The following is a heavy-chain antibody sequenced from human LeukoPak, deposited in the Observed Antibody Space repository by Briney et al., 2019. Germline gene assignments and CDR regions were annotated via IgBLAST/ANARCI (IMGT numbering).Heavy chain of an antibody. D-gene: IGHD2-15*01. CDR1: GFTFSSYE. CDR3: ARKLGYCSGGSCFLFDY. CDR2: ISSSGSTI. Sequence: GGSLRLSCAASGFTFSSYEMNWVRQAPGKGLEWVSYISSSGSTIYYADSVKGRFTISRDNAKNSLYLQMNSLRAEDTAVYYCARKLGYCSGGSCFLFDYWGQGTLVTVSS. V-gene: IGHV3-48*03. J-gene: IGHJ4*02.